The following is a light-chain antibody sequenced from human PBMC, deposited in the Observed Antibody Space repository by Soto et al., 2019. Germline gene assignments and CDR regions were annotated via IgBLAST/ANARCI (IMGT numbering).Light chain of an antibody. V-gene: IGKV1-5*03. CDR1: QSISSW. CDR3: QHYNTYPWT. CDR2: KAS. Sequence: DIQMTHSPSILSASVGDRVTITFRSSQSISSWLAWYQQKPGKAPNLLIHKASHLESGVPSRFSGSGSGTEFTLTISSLQPGDFATYYCQHYNTYPWTFGQGTKVDIK. J-gene: IGKJ1*01.